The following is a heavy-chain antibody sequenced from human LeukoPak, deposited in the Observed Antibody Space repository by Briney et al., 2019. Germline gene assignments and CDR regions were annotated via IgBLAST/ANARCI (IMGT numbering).Heavy chain of an antibody. CDR2: IYYSGST. J-gene: IGHJ5*02. CDR1: GGSISSYY. V-gene: IGHV4-59*01. Sequence: SETLSLTCTVSGGSISSYYWSWIRQPPGKGLEWIGYIYYSGSTNYNPSLKSRVTISVDTSKNQFSLKLSSVTAADTAVYYCARVVVPAAIDWFDPWGQGTLVTVSS. D-gene: IGHD2-2*02. CDR3: ARVVVPAAIDWFDP.